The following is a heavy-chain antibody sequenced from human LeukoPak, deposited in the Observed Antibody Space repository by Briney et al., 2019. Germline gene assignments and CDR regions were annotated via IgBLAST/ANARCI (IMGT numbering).Heavy chain of an antibody. CDR1: GYSFTSYW. D-gene: IGHD3-10*01. Sequence: ASVKVSCKASGYSFTSYWIGWVRQMPGKGLEWMGIIYPGDSDTRYSPSFQGQVTISADKSISTAYLQWSSLKASDTAMYYCAFGSGSYYLAFDYWGQGTLVTVSS. CDR3: AFGSGSYYLAFDY. CDR2: IYPGDSDT. V-gene: IGHV5-51*01. J-gene: IGHJ4*02.